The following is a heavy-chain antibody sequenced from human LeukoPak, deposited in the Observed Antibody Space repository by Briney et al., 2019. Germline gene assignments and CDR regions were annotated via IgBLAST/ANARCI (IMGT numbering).Heavy chain of an antibody. CDR3: AEYSSRVSAFDI. CDR2: IIPILGIA. V-gene: IGHV1-69*04. CDR1: GGTFSSYA. D-gene: IGHD6-13*01. J-gene: IGHJ3*02. Sequence: SVKVSCKASGGTFSSYAISGVRQAPGQGLEWMGRIIPILGIANYAQKFQSRVTITADKSTSTAYMELSSLRSEDTAVYYCAEYSSRVSAFDIWGQGTMVTVSS.